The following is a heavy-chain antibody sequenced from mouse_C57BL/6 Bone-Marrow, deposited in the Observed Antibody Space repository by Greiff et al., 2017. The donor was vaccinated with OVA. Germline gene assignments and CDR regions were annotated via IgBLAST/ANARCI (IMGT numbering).Heavy chain of an antibody. CDR3: AKGYYYGSSPYY. CDR1: GYTFTSYW. J-gene: IGHJ2*01. Sequence: QVQLQQPGAELVMPGASVKLSCKASGYTFTSYWMHWVKQRPGQGLEWIGEIDPSDSYTNYNQKFKGKSTLTVDKSSSTASMQLSSLTSEDSAVYYCAKGYYYGSSPYYWGQGTTLTVSS. V-gene: IGHV1-69*01. D-gene: IGHD1-1*01. CDR2: IDPSDSYT.